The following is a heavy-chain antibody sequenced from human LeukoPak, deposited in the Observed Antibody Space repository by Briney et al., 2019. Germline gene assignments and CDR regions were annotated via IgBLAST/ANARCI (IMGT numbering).Heavy chain of an antibody. CDR2: INSDGSST. CDR3: ARVNLRFDAFDI. D-gene: IGHD3-3*01. Sequence: GGSLRLSCVASGFTFSSYWMHWVRQAPGKGLVWVSRINSDGSSTSYADSVKGRFTISRDNAKNTLYLQMNSLRAEDTAVYYCARVNLRFDAFDIWGQGTMVTVSS. J-gene: IGHJ3*02. V-gene: IGHV3-74*01. CDR1: GFTFSSYW.